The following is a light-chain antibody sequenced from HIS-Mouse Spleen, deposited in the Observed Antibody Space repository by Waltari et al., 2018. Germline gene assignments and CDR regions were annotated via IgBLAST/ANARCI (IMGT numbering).Light chain of an antibody. CDR2: EVS. Sequence: GPPGQSITISCTGTSSDVGGYNYVSWYQQHPGKAPKLMIYEVSNRPSGVSNRFSGSKSGNTASLTISGLQAEDEADYYCSSYTSSSTLVFGGGTKLTVL. CDR3: SSYTSSSTLV. J-gene: IGLJ3*02. CDR1: SSDVGGYNY. V-gene: IGLV2-14*01.